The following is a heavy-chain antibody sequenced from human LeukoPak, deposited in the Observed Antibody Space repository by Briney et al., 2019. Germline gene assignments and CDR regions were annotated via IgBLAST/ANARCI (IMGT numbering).Heavy chain of an antibody. Sequence: GGSLRLSCAASGFTFSSHWMHWVRQTPGKGLVWVSRISENRYTTNYAGSVKGRFTISKDNAKNTVYLQMNNLRAEDTAVYYCVSFYETYWGRGTLVTVSS. CDR2: ISENRYTT. J-gene: IGHJ4*02. D-gene: IGHD2-2*01. CDR1: GFTFSSHW. CDR3: VSFYETY. V-gene: IGHV3-74*01.